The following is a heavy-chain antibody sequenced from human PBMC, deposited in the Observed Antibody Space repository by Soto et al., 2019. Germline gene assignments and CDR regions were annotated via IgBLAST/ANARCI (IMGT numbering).Heavy chain of an antibody. V-gene: IGHV4-39*01. CDR2: IYYSGST. CDR1: GGSISSSSYY. CDR3: ARQELPSSRGYYFDS. J-gene: IGHJ4*02. Sequence: PSETLSLTCTVSGGSISSSSYYWGWIRQPPGKGLEWIGSIYYSGSTYYNPSLKSRVTISVDTSKNQFSLKLSSVTAADTAVYYCARQELPSSRGYYFDSWGQGTLVTVSS. D-gene: IGHD1-26*01.